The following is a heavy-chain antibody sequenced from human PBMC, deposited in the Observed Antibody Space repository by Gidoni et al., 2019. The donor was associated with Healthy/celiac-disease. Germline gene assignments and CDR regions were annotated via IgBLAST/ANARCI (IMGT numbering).Heavy chain of an antibody. Sequence: VQLQESGPGLVKPSETLSLTCTVSACSISSYSWSWIRQPAGKGLEWIGRIYTSGSTNYNPSLKSRVTMSVDTSKNQFSLKLSSGTAADTAVYYCARDPYSSGWYGSDYWGQGTLVTVSS. CDR3: ARDPYSSGWYGSDY. D-gene: IGHD6-19*01. V-gene: IGHV4-4*07. J-gene: IGHJ4*02. CDR1: ACSISSYS. CDR2: IYTSGST.